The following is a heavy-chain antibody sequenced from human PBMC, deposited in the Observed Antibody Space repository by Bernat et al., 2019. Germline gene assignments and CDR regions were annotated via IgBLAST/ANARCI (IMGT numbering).Heavy chain of an antibody. Sequence: QVQLQESGPGLVKPSETLSLTCTVSGGSISSYYWSWIRQPPGKGLEWIGYIYYSGSTNYNPSLKSRVTISVDTSKNQFSLKLSSVTAADTAVYYCARGVGYSYGNDYWGQGTLVTVSS. D-gene: IGHD5-18*01. CDR1: GGSISSYY. J-gene: IGHJ4*02. V-gene: IGHV4-59*08. CDR2: IYYSGST. CDR3: ARGVGYSYGNDY.